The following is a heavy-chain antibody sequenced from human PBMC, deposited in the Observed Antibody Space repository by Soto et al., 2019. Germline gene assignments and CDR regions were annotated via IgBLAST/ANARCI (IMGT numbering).Heavy chain of an antibody. D-gene: IGHD2-15*01. V-gene: IGHV4-4*02. Sequence: QVPLQESGPRLMRPSGTLSLTCTVSSGSITSANWWSWVRQPPGRGLEWIGGIYHSGSTNYNLSLKSRVTLAVDKAKNQFSLSLRSVTAADTAMYYCARRGGGVVLAATTPFDYWGQGTLVTVSS. CDR3: ARRGGGVVLAATTPFDY. CDR1: SGSITSANW. J-gene: IGHJ4*02. CDR2: IYHSGST.